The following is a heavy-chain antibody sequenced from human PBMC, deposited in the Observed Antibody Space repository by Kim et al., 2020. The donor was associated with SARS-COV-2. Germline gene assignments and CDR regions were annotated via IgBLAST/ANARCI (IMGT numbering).Heavy chain of an antibody. Sequence: ASVKVSCKASGYTFTSYDINWVRQATGQGLEWMGWMNPNSGNTGYAQKFQGRVTMTRNTSISTAYMELSSLRSEDTAVYYCARWEYYDFWSGYSPYYFDYWGQGTLVTVSS. J-gene: IGHJ4*02. CDR3: ARWEYYDFWSGYSPYYFDY. D-gene: IGHD3-3*01. CDR2: MNPNSGNT. CDR1: GYTFTSYD. V-gene: IGHV1-8*01.